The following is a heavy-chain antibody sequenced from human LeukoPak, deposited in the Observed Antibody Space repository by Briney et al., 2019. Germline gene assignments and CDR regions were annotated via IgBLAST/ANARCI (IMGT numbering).Heavy chain of an antibody. V-gene: IGHV3-7*01. CDR1: GFTFSSYW. CDR3: ARAPYDILTGYYSSYYYYYMDV. CDR2: IKQDGSEK. D-gene: IGHD3-9*01. Sequence: PGGSLRLSCAASGFTFSSYWMSWVRQAPGKGLEWVANIKQDGSEKYYVDSVKGRFTISRDNAKNSLYLQMNSLRAEDTAVYYCARAPYDILTGYYSSYYYYYMDVWGKGTTVTVSS. J-gene: IGHJ6*03.